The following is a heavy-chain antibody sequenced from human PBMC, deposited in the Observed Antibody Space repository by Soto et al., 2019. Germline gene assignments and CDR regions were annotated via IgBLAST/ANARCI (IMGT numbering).Heavy chain of an antibody. CDR1: GYTFTNYA. Sequence: QIQLVQSGAEMKKPGASVKVSCKASGYTFTNYAMHWVRQAPGQRLEWMGRINTANGDTIYSQNVQGRVTITRDTSASTVYLELSSLRFEDTAVYYCGRGQATLDPWGQGTRVTVSS. V-gene: IGHV1-3*04. J-gene: IGHJ5*02. CDR2: INTANGDT. CDR3: GRGQATLDP.